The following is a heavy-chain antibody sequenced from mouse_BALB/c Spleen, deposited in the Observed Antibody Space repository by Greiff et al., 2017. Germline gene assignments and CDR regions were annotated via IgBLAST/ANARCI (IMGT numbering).Heavy chain of an antibody. CDR2: IYPGDGDT. Sequence: QVQLKQSGPELVKPGASVKISCKASGYAFSSSWMNWVKQRPGQGLEWIGRIYPGDGDTNYNGKFKGKATLTADKSSSTAYMQLSSLTSVDSAVYFCARRGQLGLRGDYAMDYWGQGTSVTVSS. CDR3: ARRGQLGLRGDYAMDY. V-gene: IGHV1-82*01. CDR1: GYAFSSSW. J-gene: IGHJ4*01. D-gene: IGHD3-1*01.